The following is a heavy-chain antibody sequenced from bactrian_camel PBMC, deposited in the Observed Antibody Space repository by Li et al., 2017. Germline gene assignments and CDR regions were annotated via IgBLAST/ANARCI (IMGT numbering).Heavy chain of an antibody. CDR3: AANAITCGVRSTDALWIY. CDR2: IDSGGTT. J-gene: IGHJ4*01. D-gene: IGHD1*01. CDR1: GYTYKIKA. V-gene: IGHV3S53*01. Sequence: HVQLVESGGGSVQAGGSLRLSCQASGYTYKIKAMAWFRQTPGKERERVADIDSGGTTSYADFVKGRFTISQDVAKNTLYLQMNSLKSEDTAMYYCAANAITCGVRSTDALWIYWGPGTQVTVS.